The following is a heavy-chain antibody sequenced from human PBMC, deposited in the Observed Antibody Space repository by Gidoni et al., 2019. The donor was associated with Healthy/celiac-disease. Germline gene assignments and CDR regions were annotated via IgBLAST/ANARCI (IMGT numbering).Heavy chain of an antibody. CDR1: GGSVSSGSYY. CDR3: ARSGGLRFIGFVVHAFDI. D-gene: IGHD5-12*01. J-gene: IGHJ3*02. V-gene: IGHV4-61*01. Sequence: QVQLQASGPGLVKPSETLSLTCTVSGGSVSSGSYYWSRIRQPQGKGLEWIGYIYYSGSTNYNPSLKSRVTISVDTSKNQFSLKLSSVTAADTAVYYWARSGGLRFIGFVVHAFDIWGQGTMVTVSS. CDR2: IYYSGST.